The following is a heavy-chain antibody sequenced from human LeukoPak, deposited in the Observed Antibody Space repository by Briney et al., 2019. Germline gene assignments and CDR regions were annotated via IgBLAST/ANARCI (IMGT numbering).Heavy chain of an antibody. CDR2: IYPSDSDT. V-gene: IGHV5-51*01. D-gene: IGHD5-18*01. CDR3: ARRHKRGAYSYAVDY. J-gene: IGHJ4*02. Sequence: GESLKISCKDSGYSFTNYWIVWVRQMPGKGLGWMGIIYPSDSDTRYSPSFQGQVTISAEKSISAAYLQWNSLKASDTAMYYCARRHKRGAYSYAVDYWGQGTLVTVSS. CDR1: GYSFTNYW.